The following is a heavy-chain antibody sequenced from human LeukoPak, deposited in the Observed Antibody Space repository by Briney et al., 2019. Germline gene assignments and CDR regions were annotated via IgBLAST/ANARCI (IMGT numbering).Heavy chain of an antibody. CDR1: GYTFTGYY. Sequence: ASVKVSCKASGYTFTGYYMHWVRQAPGQGLEWMGWINPNSGGTNYAQKFQGRVTMTRDTSTSTVYMELSSLRSEDTAVYYCARTDSKNWFDPWGQGTLVTVSS. D-gene: IGHD6-13*01. CDR2: INPNSGGT. J-gene: IGHJ5*02. CDR3: ARTDSKNWFDP. V-gene: IGHV1-2*02.